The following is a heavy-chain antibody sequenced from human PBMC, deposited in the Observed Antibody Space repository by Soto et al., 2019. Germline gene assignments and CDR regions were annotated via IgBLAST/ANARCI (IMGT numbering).Heavy chain of an antibody. CDR1: GYTFTSYA. CDR3: AASWGFYVIDDY. CDR2: INAGNGNT. V-gene: IGHV1-3*05. D-gene: IGHD2-21*01. Sequence: QVQLVQSGAEEKKPGASVKVSCKASGYTFTSYAMHWVRQAPGQRLEWMGWINAGNGNTKYSQKFQGRVTIIRDKSASAAYMELSSLKTERTGLYCFAASWGFYVIDDYWGQGTLVTVSS. J-gene: IGHJ4*02.